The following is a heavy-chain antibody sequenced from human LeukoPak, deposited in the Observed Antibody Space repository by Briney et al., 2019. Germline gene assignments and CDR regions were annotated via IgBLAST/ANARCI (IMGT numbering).Heavy chain of an antibody. V-gene: IGHV1-18*01. CDR2: ISAYNGNT. D-gene: IGHD2-2*02. CDR3: ARDCRSTRLYTLTLDY. J-gene: IGHJ4*02. CDR1: GDTFTSYG. Sequence: GASVKVSCKASGDTFTSYGISWVRQAPGQGLEWMGWISAYNGNTNYAQKLQGRVTMTTDTSTSTAYMELRSLRSDDTAVYYCARDCRSTRLYTLTLDYWGQGTLVTVSS.